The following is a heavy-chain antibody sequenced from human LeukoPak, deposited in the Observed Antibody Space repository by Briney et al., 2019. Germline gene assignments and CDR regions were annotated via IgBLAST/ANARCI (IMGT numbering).Heavy chain of an antibody. Sequence: ASVKVSCKASGYTFTSYGISWVRQAPGQGLEWMGWISAYNGNTNYAQKLQGRVTMTTDASTSTAYMELRSLRSDDTAVYYCARDIGSGINIDSDYWGQGTLVTVSS. CDR3: ARDIGSGINIDSDY. V-gene: IGHV1-18*01. D-gene: IGHD3-10*01. J-gene: IGHJ4*02. CDR1: GYTFTSYG. CDR2: ISAYNGNT.